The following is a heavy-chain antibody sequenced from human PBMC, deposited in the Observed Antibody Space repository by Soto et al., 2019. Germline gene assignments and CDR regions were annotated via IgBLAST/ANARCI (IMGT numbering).Heavy chain of an antibody. V-gene: IGHV3-23*01. D-gene: IGHD3-10*01. Sequence: EVQLLESGGGLVQPGESLRLSCGASKFIINSYAMSWVRQAPGKGLEWVSTISSSGDRTYYADSVKGRFTISRDNFKNSLYLQMNSLRVEDTAMYYCAKVGYYGSGSPLGRDYWGQGTLVTVS. CDR1: KFIINSYA. J-gene: IGHJ4*02. CDR2: ISSSGDRT. CDR3: AKVGYYGSGSPLGRDY.